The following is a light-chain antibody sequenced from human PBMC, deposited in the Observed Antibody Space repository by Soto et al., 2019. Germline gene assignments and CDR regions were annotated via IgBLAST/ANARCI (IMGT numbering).Light chain of an antibody. CDR1: SSDIGGYNS. Sequence: QSALTQPASVSGSLGQSITISCTGTSSDIGGYNSVSWYQQHPGKAPKVMIYDVTKRPSGVPDRFSGSKSGNTASLTVSALQAEDEADYYCSSFTDGNNVVFGTGTKVTVL. J-gene: IGLJ1*01. V-gene: IGLV2-8*01. CDR3: SSFTDGNNVV. CDR2: DVT.